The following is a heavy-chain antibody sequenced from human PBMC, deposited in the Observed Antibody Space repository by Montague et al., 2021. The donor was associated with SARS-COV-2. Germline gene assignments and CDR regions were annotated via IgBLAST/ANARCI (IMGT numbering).Heavy chain of an antibody. CDR1: GGSISSSSYY. Sequence: SETLSLTCTVSGGSISSSSYYWGWIRQPPGKGLEWIGSIHYSGSTYYNPSLKSRVSISVDTSTNQFSLKLSSVTAADTAVYYCARLRDTVYYYSGMDVWGQGTTVTVSS. CDR2: IHYSGST. CDR3: ARLRDTVYYYSGMDV. D-gene: IGHD4-17*01. J-gene: IGHJ6*02. V-gene: IGHV4-39*01.